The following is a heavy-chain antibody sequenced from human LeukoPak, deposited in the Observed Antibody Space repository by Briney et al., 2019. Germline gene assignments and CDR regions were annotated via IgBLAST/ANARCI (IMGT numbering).Heavy chain of an antibody. CDR1: GFTFSSYS. Sequence: GGSLRLSCAASGFTFSSYSMNWVRQAPGKGLEWVANIKQDGSEKYYVDSVKGRFTISRDNAKNSLYLQMNSLRAEDTAVYYCARVERGAAADYWGQGTLVTVSS. V-gene: IGHV3-7*01. CDR2: IKQDGSEK. CDR3: ARVERGAAADY. J-gene: IGHJ4*02. D-gene: IGHD1-26*01.